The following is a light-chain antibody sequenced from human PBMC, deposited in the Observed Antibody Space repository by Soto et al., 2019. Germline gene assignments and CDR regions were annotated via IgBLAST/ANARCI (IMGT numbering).Light chain of an antibody. CDR3: QRRNNWPPIT. J-gene: IGKJ5*01. CDR2: DAS. V-gene: IGKV3-11*01. Sequence: EIVLTQSPATLSLSPGERATLSCRASQTVGTYLAWYQQKPGQAPRLLIYDASSRATGIPARFSGSGSGTDFTLTISSLDPEDSAVYYCQRRNNWPPITFGQGTRLEIK. CDR1: QTVGTY.